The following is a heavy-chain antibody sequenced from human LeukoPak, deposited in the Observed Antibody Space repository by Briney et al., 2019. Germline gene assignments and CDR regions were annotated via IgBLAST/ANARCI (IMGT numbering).Heavy chain of an antibody. CDR3: AKDIRKGDTVTILDY. V-gene: IGHV3-43*02. J-gene: IGHJ4*02. D-gene: IGHD4-17*01. CDR1: GFTFDDYA. Sequence: GGSLRLSCAASGFTFDDYAMHWVRQAPGKGLEWVSLIRGVGGSTYYAHSLKGRFTISRDKSKNSLYLQMNSLRTEDTALYYCAKDIRKGDTVTILDYWGQGTLVTVSS. CDR2: IRGVGGST.